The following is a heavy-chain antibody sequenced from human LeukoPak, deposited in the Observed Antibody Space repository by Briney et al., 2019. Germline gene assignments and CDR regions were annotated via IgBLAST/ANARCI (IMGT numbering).Heavy chain of an antibody. CDR3: ARRAHHDAFDI. Sequence: GDSLKISCRSSGYRFTSYWIAWVRQMPGKGLEWMGVIFPGDSDITYSPSFQGQVTVSADKSISTAYLQWSSLRASDTAIYYCARRAHHDAFDIWGQGTMVTVSS. J-gene: IGHJ3*02. CDR1: GYRFTSYW. CDR2: IFPGDSDI. V-gene: IGHV5-51*01.